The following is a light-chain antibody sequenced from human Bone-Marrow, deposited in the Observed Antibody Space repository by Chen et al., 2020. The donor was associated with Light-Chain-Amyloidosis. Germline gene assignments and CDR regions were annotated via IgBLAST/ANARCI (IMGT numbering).Light chain of an antibody. CDR1: SSDVGGDNH. Sequence: QSALTQPASVSGSPGQSITISCTGTSSDVGGDNHVSWYQQHPDKAPKLMIYEVTNRPSWVPDRFSGSKSDNTASLTISGLQTEDEADYFCSSYTITHTRVFGSGTRVTVL. CDR3: SSYTITHTRV. CDR2: EVT. J-gene: IGLJ1*01. V-gene: IGLV2-14*01.